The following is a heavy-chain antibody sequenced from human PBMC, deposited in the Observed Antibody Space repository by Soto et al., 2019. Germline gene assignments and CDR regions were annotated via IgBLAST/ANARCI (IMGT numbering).Heavy chain of an antibody. J-gene: IGHJ2*01. CDR1: GYSFTSYW. CDR2: IYPGDSDT. Sequence: EVQLVQSGAEVKKPGESLKISCKGSGYSFTSYWIGWVRQMPGKGLEWMGIIYPGDSDTRYSPSFQGQVTISADKSISTAYLQWSSLKASDTAMYYCARQENYYDSSGYYVSVLGYFDLWGRGTLVTVSS. V-gene: IGHV5-51*01. D-gene: IGHD3-22*01. CDR3: ARQENYYDSSGYYVSVLGYFDL.